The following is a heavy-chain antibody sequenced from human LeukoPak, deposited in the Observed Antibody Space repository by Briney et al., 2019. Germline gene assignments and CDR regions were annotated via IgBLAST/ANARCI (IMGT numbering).Heavy chain of an antibody. CDR3: ARARSWGSYSPFFDY. Sequence: ASETLSLTCTVSGGSITSYYWSWIRQPAGKGLEWIGRIYTSGSTNYNPSLKSRVTMSVDTSKNQFSLKLSSVTAADTAVYYCARARSWGSYSPFFDYWGQGTLVTVSS. J-gene: IGHJ4*02. D-gene: IGHD1-26*01. CDR2: IYTSGST. V-gene: IGHV4-4*07. CDR1: GGSITSYY.